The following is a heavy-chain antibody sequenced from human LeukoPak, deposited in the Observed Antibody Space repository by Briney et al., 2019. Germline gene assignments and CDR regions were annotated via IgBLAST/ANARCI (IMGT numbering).Heavy chain of an antibody. D-gene: IGHD6-19*01. J-gene: IGHJ4*02. Sequence: PSETLSLTCAVNAGSFSGYYWIWIRQPPGMGLEWIGEIDHTGSTNYNPSLKSRVTISAEASRNQFSLRLNSVTAADTAVYYCVRDIPSLSSGWYMGLIYWGQGTLVTVSS. CDR2: IDHTGST. V-gene: IGHV4-34*01. CDR3: VRDIPSLSSGWYMGLIY. CDR1: AGSFSGYY.